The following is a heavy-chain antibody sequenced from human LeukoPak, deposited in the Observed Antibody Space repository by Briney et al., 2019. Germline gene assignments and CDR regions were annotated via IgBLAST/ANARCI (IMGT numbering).Heavy chain of an antibody. CDR3: ARVRRDGYSSPDY. J-gene: IGHJ4*02. V-gene: IGHV4-59*01. D-gene: IGHD5-24*01. CDR2: IYYSGST. Sequence: SETLSLTCTVSGGSITSYYWSWIRQPPGKGLECIGYIYYSGSTYYNPSLKSRVTISVDTSKNQFSLKLSSVTAADTAVYYCARVRRDGYSSPDYWGQGTLVPVSS. CDR1: GGSITSYY.